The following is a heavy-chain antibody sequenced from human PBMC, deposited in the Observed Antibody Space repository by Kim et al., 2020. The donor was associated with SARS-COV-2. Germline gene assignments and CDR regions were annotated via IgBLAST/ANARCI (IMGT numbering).Heavy chain of an antibody. V-gene: IGHV3-9*01. CDR3: AGWSYYGMDV. CDR2: ITWNSGSI. CDR1: GFNFDDYA. D-gene: IGHD6-19*01. J-gene: IGHJ6*02. Sequence: GGSLRLSCAASGFNFDDYAMEGVRQAPGKGLEWVAGITWNSGSIGYADSVKGRFAISKANAKNSLYLQMNSLRTEDTALYYCAGWSYYGMDVWGQGTTVTVSS.